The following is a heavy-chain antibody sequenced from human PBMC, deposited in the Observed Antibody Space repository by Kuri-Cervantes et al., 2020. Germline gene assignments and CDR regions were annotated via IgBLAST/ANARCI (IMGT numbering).Heavy chain of an antibody. J-gene: IGHJ4*02. V-gene: IGHV3-7*01. CDR2: IKHDVSEK. D-gene: IGHD2-2*01. CDR1: GFTFSSYW. Sequence: GESLKISCAASGFTFSSYWMTWVRQAPGKGLEWVASIKHDVSEKHFVDSVKGRFSISRDNARNSLFLQMNSPRAEDTAFYYCASTTSTSGPTPGPFDFWGQGTLVTVSS. CDR3: ASTTSTSGPTPGPFDF.